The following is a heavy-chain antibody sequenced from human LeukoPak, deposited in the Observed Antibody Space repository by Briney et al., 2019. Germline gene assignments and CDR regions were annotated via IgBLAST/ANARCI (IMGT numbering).Heavy chain of an antibody. J-gene: IGHJ5*02. CDR3: ARGRYCSSTSCYMFWFDP. CDR1: GGSFSGYY. V-gene: IGHV4-34*01. Sequence: SETLSLTCAVYGGSFSGYYWSWIRQPPGKGLEWIGEINHSGSTNYNPSLKSRVTISVDTSKNQFSLKLSSATAADTAVYYCARGRYCSSTSCYMFWFDPWGQGTLVTVSS. D-gene: IGHD2-2*02. CDR2: INHSGST.